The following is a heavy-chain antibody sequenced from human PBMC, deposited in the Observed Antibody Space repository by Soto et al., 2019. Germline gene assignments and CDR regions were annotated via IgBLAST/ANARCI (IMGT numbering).Heavy chain of an antibody. CDR2: IKQDGNEK. D-gene: IGHD5-12*01. V-gene: IGHV3-7*03. J-gene: IGHJ4*02. CDR1: GFTFSSYW. CDR3: ARRDGYNYELDY. Sequence: PGGSLRLSCGASGFTFSSYWMNWVGQAPGKGLEWVANIKQDGNEKYYVDSVKGRFTISRDNAKNSLYLQMNSLRAEDTAVYYCARRDGYNYELDYWGQGTLVTVSS.